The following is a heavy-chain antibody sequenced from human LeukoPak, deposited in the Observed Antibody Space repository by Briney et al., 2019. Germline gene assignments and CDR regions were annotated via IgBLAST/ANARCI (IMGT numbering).Heavy chain of an antibody. CDR2: IYFNGIT. D-gene: IGHD2-15*01. CDR1: GGSISHSY. V-gene: IGHV4-59*01. CDR3: ARDDRYCSGGNCYLGVFDS. Sequence: SETLSLTCSVSGGSISHSYWDWFRQAPGKGLEWIGYIYFNGITKYNPSLQNRITMSVDTSKNEFSLKLTSVIAADTAVYYCARDDRYCSGGNCYLGVFDSWGQGALVIVSS. J-gene: IGHJ4*02.